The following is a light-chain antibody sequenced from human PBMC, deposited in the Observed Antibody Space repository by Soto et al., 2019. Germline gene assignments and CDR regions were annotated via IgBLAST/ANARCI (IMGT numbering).Light chain of an antibody. Sequence: EIVMTQSPATLSVSPGERATLSCRASQSISSNLAWYQQKPGQAPRLLMFRTSSRATGFPARFSGSGSGTEFNLTISSLQSEDFGVYYCQQYGRSPITFGQGTRLEIK. CDR2: RTS. CDR1: QSISSN. J-gene: IGKJ5*01. CDR3: QQYGRSPIT. V-gene: IGKV3-15*01.